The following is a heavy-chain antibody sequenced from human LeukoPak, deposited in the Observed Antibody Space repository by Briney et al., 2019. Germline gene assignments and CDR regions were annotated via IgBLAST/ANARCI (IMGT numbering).Heavy chain of an antibody. CDR1: GFTFSSYS. J-gene: IGHJ4*02. CDR3: ARSPIAADLDY. Sequence: GGSLRLSCAASGFTFSSYSMNWVRQAPGKGLEWVSYISSSSSTIYYADSVKGRFTISRDNAKNSLYLQMNSLRAEDTAVYYCARSPIAADLDYWGQGTLVTVSS. V-gene: IGHV3-48*04. CDR2: ISSSSSTI. D-gene: IGHD2-15*01.